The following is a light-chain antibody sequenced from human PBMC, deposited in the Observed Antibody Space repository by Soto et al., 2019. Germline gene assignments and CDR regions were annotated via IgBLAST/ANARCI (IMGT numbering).Light chain of an antibody. CDR2: GAS. J-gene: IGKJ1*01. CDR3: QQYSDWSRT. CDR1: QSISSK. Sequence: EIVMTQSPATLSVSPGERATLSCRASQSISSKLAWYQQKPGQAPRLLIYGASTRATVIPARFTGSGSGTEFTLTISSLQSEDFAVYYCQQYSDWSRTFGQGTTVEVK. V-gene: IGKV3-15*01.